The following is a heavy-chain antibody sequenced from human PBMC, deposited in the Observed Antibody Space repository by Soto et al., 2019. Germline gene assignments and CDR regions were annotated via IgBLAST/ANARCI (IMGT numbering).Heavy chain of an antibody. Sequence: GGSLRLSCAASGFTFSSYGMHWVRQAPGKGLEWVAVISYDGSNKYYADSVKGRFTISRDNSKNTLYLQMNSLRAEDTAVYYCAKGERWIVGATGPALYYFDYWGQGTLVTVSS. CDR1: GFTFSSYG. V-gene: IGHV3-30*18. CDR2: ISYDGSNK. CDR3: AKGERWIVGATGPALYYFDY. D-gene: IGHD1-26*01. J-gene: IGHJ4*02.